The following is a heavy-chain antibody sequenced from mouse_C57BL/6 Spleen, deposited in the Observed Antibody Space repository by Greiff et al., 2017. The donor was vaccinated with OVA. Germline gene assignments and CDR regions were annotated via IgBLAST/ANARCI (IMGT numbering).Heavy chain of an antibody. V-gene: IGHV1-39*01. CDR3: VYYVDY. J-gene: IGHJ2*01. CDR2: INPNYGTT. CDR1: GYSFTDYN. Sequence: VQLKESGPELVKPGASVKISCTASGYSFTDYNMNWVKPSHGKSLEWIGVINPNYGTTSYHQKFKGKATLTVDQSSSTAYMQLNSLTSEDSAVYYCVYYVDYWGQGTTLTVSS.